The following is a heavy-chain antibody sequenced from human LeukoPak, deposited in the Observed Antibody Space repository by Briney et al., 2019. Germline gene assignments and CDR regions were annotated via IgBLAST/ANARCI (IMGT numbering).Heavy chain of an antibody. CDR1: GFTFSSYG. CDR3: ARDPLSSVVGATL. CDR2: IKQDGSEK. Sequence: GGSLRLSCAASGFTFSSYGMSWVRQAPGKGLEWVANIKQDGSEKYYVDSVKGRFTISRDNAKNSLYLQVNRLRAEDTAVYYCARDPLSSVVGATLWGQGTLVTVSS. D-gene: IGHD1-26*01. V-gene: IGHV3-7*01. J-gene: IGHJ4*02.